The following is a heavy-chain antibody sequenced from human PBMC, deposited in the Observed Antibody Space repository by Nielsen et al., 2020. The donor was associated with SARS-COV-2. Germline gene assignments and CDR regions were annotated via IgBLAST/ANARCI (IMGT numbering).Heavy chain of an antibody. J-gene: IGHJ6*02. CDR2: IYSTGST. Sequence: GESLKISCAASGLTVSTNYMNWVRQAPGKGLEWVASIYSTGSTYYAESVKGRFTISRDNVKNSLYLQLSSLSAEDTAVYYCARSPFHRSSWYGMDVWGQGTTVTVSS. D-gene: IGHD6-13*01. CDR1: GLTVSTNY. CDR3: ARSPFHRSSWYGMDV. V-gene: IGHV3-53*01.